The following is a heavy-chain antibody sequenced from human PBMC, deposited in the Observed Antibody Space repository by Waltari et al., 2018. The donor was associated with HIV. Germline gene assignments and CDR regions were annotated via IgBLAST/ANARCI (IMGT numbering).Heavy chain of an antibody. Sequence: QVQLVESGGGVVQPGRSLRLSCAASGFTLSSYGMHWVRQAPGKGLEWVAVISYDGSNKYYVDSVKGRFTISRDNSKNTLYLQMNSLRAEDTAVYYCAKDARFLDLDYYYGMDVWGQGTTVTVSS. V-gene: IGHV3-30*18. D-gene: IGHD3-3*01. CDR3: AKDARFLDLDYYYGMDV. CDR1: GFTLSSYG. J-gene: IGHJ6*02. CDR2: ISYDGSNK.